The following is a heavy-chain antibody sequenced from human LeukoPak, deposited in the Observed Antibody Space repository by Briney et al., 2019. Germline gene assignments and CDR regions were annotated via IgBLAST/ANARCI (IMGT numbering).Heavy chain of an antibody. V-gene: IGHV1-18*01. CDR3: ASGSFGVAHT. J-gene: IGHJ5*02. CDR1: GYTFTRYG. CDR2: ISAYNGST. Sequence: ASVQVSRQASGYTFTRYGISGVRPAPGQGLEWMGWISAYNGSTNSAQKLQGRVTMTTDTSTSTAYMELRSLRSDDTAVYYCASGSFGVAHTWGQGTLVTGSS. D-gene: IGHD3-3*01.